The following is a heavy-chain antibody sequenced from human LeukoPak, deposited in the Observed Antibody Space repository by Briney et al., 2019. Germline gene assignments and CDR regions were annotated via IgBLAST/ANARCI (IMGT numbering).Heavy chain of an antibody. CDR2: INPNSGGT. J-gene: IGHJ5*02. CDR3: ARERTYGSGSYYIGSWFDP. CDR1: GYTFTGYY. Sequence: ASVKVSCKASGYTFTGYYMHWVRQAPGQGLEWMGWINPNSGGTNYAQKFQGRVTMTRDTSISTAYMELSRLRSDDTAVYYCARERTYGSGSYYIGSWFDPWGQGTLVTVSS. V-gene: IGHV1-2*02. D-gene: IGHD3-10*01.